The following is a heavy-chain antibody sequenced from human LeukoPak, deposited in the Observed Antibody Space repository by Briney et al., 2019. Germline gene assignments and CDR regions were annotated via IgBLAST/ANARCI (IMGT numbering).Heavy chain of an antibody. Sequence: GGSLRLSCAASGFTFGSYTMSWVRQAPGKGLEWVSAISGSGGSTYYADSVKGRFTISRDNSKDSLYLQMNSLRAEDTAVYYCAKDLVAGTTAWGQETLVTVSS. CDR2: ISGSGGST. V-gene: IGHV3-23*01. D-gene: IGHD1-1*01. CDR3: AKDLVAGTTA. J-gene: IGHJ5*02. CDR1: GFTFGSYT.